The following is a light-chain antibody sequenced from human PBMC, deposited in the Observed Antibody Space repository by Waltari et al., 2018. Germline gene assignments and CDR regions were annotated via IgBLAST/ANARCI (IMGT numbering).Light chain of an antibody. Sequence: SYVLTQPPSVSAAPGQTAKITCGGNNIERRGVHWYQQLPGQAPVLGVYDDSDRPSGIPERFSGSHSGNTATLTIIRGEAGDEADYYCQVWDSTINFRVFGGGTKLTVL. CDR3: QVWDSTINFRV. J-gene: IGLJ3*02. CDR2: DDS. CDR1: NIERRG. V-gene: IGLV3-21*02.